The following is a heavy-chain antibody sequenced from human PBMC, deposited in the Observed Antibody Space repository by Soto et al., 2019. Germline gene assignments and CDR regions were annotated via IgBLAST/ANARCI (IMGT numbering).Heavy chain of an antibody. V-gene: IGHV5-51*01. D-gene: IGHD3-22*01. CDR2: IYPGDSDT. Sequence: GESLKISCKGSGYSFTSYWIGWVRQMPGKGLEWMGIIYPGDSDTRYSPSFQGQVTISADKSISTAYLQRSSLKASDTAMYYCARHPLYYYDSSGYYIDYWGQGTLVTVSS. CDR1: GYSFTSYW. J-gene: IGHJ4*02. CDR3: ARHPLYYYDSSGYYIDY.